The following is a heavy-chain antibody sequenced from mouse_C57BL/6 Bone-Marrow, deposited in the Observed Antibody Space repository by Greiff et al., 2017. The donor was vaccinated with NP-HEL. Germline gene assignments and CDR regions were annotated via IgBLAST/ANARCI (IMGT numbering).Heavy chain of an antibody. J-gene: IGHJ3*01. CDR1: GYTCTSYG. CDR2: IYIGNGYT. CDR3: DSREENGTPSAY. Sequence: VQLKESGAERVRPGSSVKMSCKTSGYTCTSYGINWVKQRPGQGLEWIGYIYIGNGYTEYNEKFKGKATLTSDTSSSTAYMQLSSLTSEDSAIYFGDSREENGTPSAYWGQGPLVTVSA. V-gene: IGHV1-58*01. D-gene: IGHD1-1*01.